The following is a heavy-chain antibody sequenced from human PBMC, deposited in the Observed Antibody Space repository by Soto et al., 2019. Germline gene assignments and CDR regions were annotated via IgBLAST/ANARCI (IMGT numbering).Heavy chain of an antibody. D-gene: IGHD1-26*01. CDR3: ARGVGATTGLDY. V-gene: IGHV1-46*01. J-gene: IGHJ4*02. CDR1: GYTFTSYY. Sequence: ASVKVSCKASGYTFTSYYMHWVRQAPGQGLEWMGIINPRGGSTSYAQKFQVRVTMTRDTSTSTVYMELSSLRSEDTAVYYCARGVGATTGLDYWGQGTLVTVSS. CDR2: INPRGGST.